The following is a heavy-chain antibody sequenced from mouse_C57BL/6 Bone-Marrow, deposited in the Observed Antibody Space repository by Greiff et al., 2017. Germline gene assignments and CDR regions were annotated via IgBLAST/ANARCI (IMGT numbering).Heavy chain of an antibody. J-gene: IGHJ4*01. CDR3: AINGSNWYAMDY. D-gene: IGHD4-1*01. Sequence: QVQLQQPGAELVKPGASVKVSCKASGYTFTSYWMHWVKQRPGQGLEWIGRIHPADSDTNYNQKFKGKATLTVDKSSSTAYMQRSLLTSEDSAVYYGAINGSNWYAMDYWGQGTSVTVSS. V-gene: IGHV1-74*01. CDR1: GYTFTSYW. CDR2: IHPADSDT.